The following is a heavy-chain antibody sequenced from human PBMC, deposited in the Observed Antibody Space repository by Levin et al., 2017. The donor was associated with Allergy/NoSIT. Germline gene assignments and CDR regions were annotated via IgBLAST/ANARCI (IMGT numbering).Heavy chain of an antibody. CDR2: ISYDGSNK. CDR1: GFTFSSYG. V-gene: IGHV3-30*18. Sequence: GGSLRLSCAASGFTFSSYGMHWVRQAPGKGLEWVAVISYDGSNKYYADSVKGRFTISRDNSKNTLYLQMNSLRAEDTAVYYCAKPRYYGDLTSGFVDYWGQGTLVTVSS. D-gene: IGHD4-17*01. J-gene: IGHJ4*02. CDR3: AKPRYYGDLTSGFVDY.